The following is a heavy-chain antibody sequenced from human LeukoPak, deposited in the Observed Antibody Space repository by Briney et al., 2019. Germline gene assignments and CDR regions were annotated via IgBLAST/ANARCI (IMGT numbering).Heavy chain of an antibody. CDR3: AREVEGATSYAFDI. J-gene: IGHJ3*02. D-gene: IGHD1-26*01. Sequence: SETLSLTCTVSGGSISSYYWSWIRQPPGKGLEWIGYIYYSGSTNYNPSLKSRVTISVDTSKNQFSLKLSSVTAADTAVYYCAREVEGATSYAFDIWGQGTMVTVSS. CDR1: GGSISSYY. V-gene: IGHV4-59*12. CDR2: IYYSGST.